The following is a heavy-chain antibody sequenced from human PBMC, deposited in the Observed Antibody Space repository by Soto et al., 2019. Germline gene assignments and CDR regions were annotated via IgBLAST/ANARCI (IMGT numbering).Heavy chain of an antibody. CDR3: VRGGSNYAS. D-gene: IGHD4-4*01. CDR2: IKPDESEK. V-gene: IGHV3-7*01. Sequence: EVQLVESGGGLVQPGWSLRLSRTASGFTFSDSWMTWVRQAPGKGLEWVARIKPDESEKKYADSVKGGFSISRDNAKNSMYLQMDSLRGEDTAVYYCVRGGSNYASWGQGTLVTVSS. J-gene: IGHJ5*02. CDR1: GFTFSDSW.